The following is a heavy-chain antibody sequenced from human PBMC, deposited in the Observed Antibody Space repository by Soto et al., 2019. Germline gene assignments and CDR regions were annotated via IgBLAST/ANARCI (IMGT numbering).Heavy chain of an antibody. J-gene: IGHJ5*02. V-gene: IGHV3-9*01. CDR2: ISWNSGSI. CDR3: AQARVSSSSSPCFGP. D-gene: IGHD6-6*01. CDR1: GFTFDDYA. Sequence: EVQLVESGGGLVQPGRSLRLSCTASGFTFDDYAMHWVRQAPGTGLEWVSGISWNSGSIGYADSVKGRFTISRDKSKNSRYLQMNSLRAEDPALYFCAQARVSSSSSPCFGPWGPGTLGTVFS.